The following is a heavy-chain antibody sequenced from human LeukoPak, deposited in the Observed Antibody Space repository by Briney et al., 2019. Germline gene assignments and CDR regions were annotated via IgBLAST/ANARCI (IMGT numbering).Heavy chain of an antibody. D-gene: IGHD5-18*01. CDR1: GGTFSSYA. Sequence: ASVKVSCKASGGTFSSYAISWERQAPGQGLEWMGRIIPIFGTANYAQKFQGRVTITTDESTSTAYMELSSLRSEDTAVYYCARGVQLDYYYYYMDVWGKGTTVTVSS. J-gene: IGHJ6*03. CDR2: IIPIFGTA. CDR3: ARGVQLDYYYYYMDV. V-gene: IGHV1-69*05.